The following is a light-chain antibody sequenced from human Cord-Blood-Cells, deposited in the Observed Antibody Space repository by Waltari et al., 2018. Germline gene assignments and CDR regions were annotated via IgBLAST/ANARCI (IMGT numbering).Light chain of an antibody. CDR1: QSVSSTY. V-gene: IGKV3-20*01. J-gene: IGKJ5*01. Sequence: EIVLTQSPGTLSLSPGERPPLSCRASQSVSSTYLAWYQQKPGQAPRLLIYGASSRTAGIPDWFSGSGSGTDFTLTISRLEPEDFAVYYCQQYGSSPITFGQGTRLEIK. CDR2: GAS. CDR3: QQYGSSPIT.